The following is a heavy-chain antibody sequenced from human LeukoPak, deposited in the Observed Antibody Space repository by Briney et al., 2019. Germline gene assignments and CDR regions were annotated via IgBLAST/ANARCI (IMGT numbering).Heavy chain of an antibody. CDR1: GGSFSGYY. CDR3: ARDLGGTYHHFDY. V-gene: IGHV4-34*01. CDR2: INHSGST. Sequence: KPSETLSLTCAVYGGSFSGYYWSWIRQPPGKGLEWIGEINHSGSTNYNPSLKSRVTISVDTSKNQFSLKLSSVTAADTAVYYCARDLGGTYHHFDYWGQGTLVTVSS. D-gene: IGHD1-26*01. J-gene: IGHJ4*02.